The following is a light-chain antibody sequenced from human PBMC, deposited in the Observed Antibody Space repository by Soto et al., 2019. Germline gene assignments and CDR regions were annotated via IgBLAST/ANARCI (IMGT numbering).Light chain of an antibody. CDR1: SSDVGGYNY. J-gene: IGLJ2*01. CDR2: DVS. V-gene: IGLV2-14*01. CDR3: SSYTRSSTRV. Sequence: QSALTQPASVSGSPGQSITISCTGTSSDVGGYNYVSWYQQHPGKALKLMIYDVSNRPSGVSDRFSGSKSGNTASLTISGLQAEDEADYYCSSYTRSSTRVFGGGTKVTVL.